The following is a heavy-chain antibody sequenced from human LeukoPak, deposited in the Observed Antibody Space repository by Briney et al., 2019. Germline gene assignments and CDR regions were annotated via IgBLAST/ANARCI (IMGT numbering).Heavy chain of an antibody. CDR1: GYTFTSYD. CDR2: MNPNSGNT. Sequence: ASVNVSCKASGYTFTSYDINWVRQATGQGLEWMGWMNPNSGNTGYAQKFQGRVTITRNTSISTAYMELSSLRSEDTAVYYCARRGDSSSWYYYYYYMDVWGKGTTVTVSS. CDR3: ARRGDSSSWYYYYYYMDV. V-gene: IGHV1-8*03. J-gene: IGHJ6*03. D-gene: IGHD6-13*01.